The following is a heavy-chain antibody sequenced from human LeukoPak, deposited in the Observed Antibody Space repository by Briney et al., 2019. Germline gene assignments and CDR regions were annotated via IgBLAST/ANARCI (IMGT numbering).Heavy chain of an antibody. J-gene: IGHJ5*02. CDR2: IIPIFGTA. Sequence: SVKVSCKASGGTFSSYAISWVRQAPGQGLEWMGGIIPIFGTANYAQKFQGRVTITADESASTAYMELSSLRSEDTAVYYCARECSSSWYGNWFDPWGQGTLVTVSS. CDR3: ARECSSSWYGNWFDP. D-gene: IGHD6-13*01. CDR1: GGTFSSYA. V-gene: IGHV1-69*13.